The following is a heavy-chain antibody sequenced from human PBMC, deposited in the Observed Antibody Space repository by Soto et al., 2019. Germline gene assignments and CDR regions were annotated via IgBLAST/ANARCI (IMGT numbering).Heavy chain of an antibody. V-gene: IGHV1-2*02. J-gene: IGHJ5*02. CDR2: ISPNSGGT. Sequence: ASVKVSCKASGYTFTGYYMHWVRQAPGQGLEWMGWISPNSGGTNYAQKFQGRVTMTRDTSISTAYMELSRLRSDDTAVYYCARALHYIAAAGSWFDPWGQGTLVTVSS. D-gene: IGHD6-13*01. CDR3: ARALHYIAAAGSWFDP. CDR1: GYTFTGYY.